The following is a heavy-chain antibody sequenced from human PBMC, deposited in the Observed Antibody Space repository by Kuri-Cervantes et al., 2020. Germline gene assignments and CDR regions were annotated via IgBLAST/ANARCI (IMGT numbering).Heavy chain of an antibody. J-gene: IGHJ5*02. CDR1: GFTFSTYD. D-gene: IGHD1-26*01. CDR2: INHSGST. V-gene: IGHV4-34*08. Sequence: GSLRLSCVASGFTFSTYDMNWVRQPPGKGLEWIGEINHSGSTNYNPSLKSRVTISVDTSKNQFSLKLSSVTAADTAVYYCAVKVGADNNWFDPWGQGTLVTVSS. CDR3: AVKVGADNNWFDP.